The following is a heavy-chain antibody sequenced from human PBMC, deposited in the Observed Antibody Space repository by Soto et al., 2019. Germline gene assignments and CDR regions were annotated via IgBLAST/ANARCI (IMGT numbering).Heavy chain of an antibody. CDR3: ARDNVWSGYYSFFDY. J-gene: IGHJ4*02. V-gene: IGHV4-4*07. Sequence: SLTCSVSDVAINSHFLSFIRQPAGKRLDCIGRIYCSGSTIYNPSLKSRVTMSVDTSKNQFSLKLRSVTAADTAVYYCARDNVWSGYYSFFDYWGQGTLVTVSS. CDR2: IYCSGST. CDR1: DVAINSHF. D-gene: IGHD3-3*01.